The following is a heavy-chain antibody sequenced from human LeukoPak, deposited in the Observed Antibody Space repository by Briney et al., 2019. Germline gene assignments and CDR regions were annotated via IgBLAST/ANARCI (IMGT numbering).Heavy chain of an antibody. V-gene: IGHV4-30-2*01. CDR2: IYHSGST. CDR3: ASLTGVGATDKTYYFDY. J-gene: IGHJ4*02. D-gene: IGHD1-26*01. CDR1: GGSISSGGYS. Sequence: SETLSLTCAVSGGSISSGGYSWSWIRQPPGKGLEWIGYIYHSGSTYYNPSLKSRVTISVDRSKNQFSLKLSSVTAADTAVYYCASLTGVGATDKTYYFDYWGQGTLVTVSS.